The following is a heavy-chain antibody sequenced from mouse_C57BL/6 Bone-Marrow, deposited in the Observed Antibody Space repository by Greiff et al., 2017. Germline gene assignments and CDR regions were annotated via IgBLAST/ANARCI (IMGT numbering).Heavy chain of an antibody. J-gene: IGHJ3*01. CDR2: IYPRSGNT. CDR3: ARDDYDWFAY. Sequence: QVQLRESGAELARPGASVKLSCKASGYTFTSYGISWVKQRAGQGLEWIGEIYPRSGNTYYNEKLKGKATLTADKSSSTAYMELRSLTSEDSAVYFGARDDYDWFAYWGQGTLVTVSA. CDR1: GYTFTSYG. D-gene: IGHD2-4*01. V-gene: IGHV1-81*01.